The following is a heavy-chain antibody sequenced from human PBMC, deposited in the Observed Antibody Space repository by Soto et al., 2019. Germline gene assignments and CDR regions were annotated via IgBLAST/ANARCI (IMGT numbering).Heavy chain of an antibody. J-gene: IGHJ4*02. CDR1: GYTFTGYY. Sequence: GASVKVSCQASGYTFTGYYMHWVREAPGQGLEWMGWINPNSGGTNYAQKFQGRVTMTRDTSISTAYMELSRLRSDDTAVYYCARDFSAAAGTGYWGQGTLVTVSS. D-gene: IGHD6-13*01. CDR3: ARDFSAAAGTGY. CDR2: INPNSGGT. V-gene: IGHV1-2*02.